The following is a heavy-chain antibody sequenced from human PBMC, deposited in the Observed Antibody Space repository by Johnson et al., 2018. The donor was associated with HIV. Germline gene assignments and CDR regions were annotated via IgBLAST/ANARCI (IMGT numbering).Heavy chain of an antibody. CDR1: GFTFSSYA. CDR2: ISYDGSNK. J-gene: IGHJ3*02. D-gene: IGHD6-19*01. V-gene: IGHV3-30-3*01. CDR3: AGGSGWYSDAFDI. Sequence: QVQLVESGGGVVQPGRSLRLSCAASGFTFSSYAMHWVRQAPGKGLEWVAVISYDGSNKYYADSVKGRFTISRDNSKNTRYLQMNSLRAEDTVVYYCAGGSGWYSDAFDIWGRGTMVTVSS.